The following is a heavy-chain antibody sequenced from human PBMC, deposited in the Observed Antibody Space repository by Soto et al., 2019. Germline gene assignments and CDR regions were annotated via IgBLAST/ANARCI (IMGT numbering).Heavy chain of an antibody. V-gene: IGHV1-8*01. CDR2: MNPNSGNT. Sequence: ASVKVSCKASGYTFTSYDINWVRQATGQGLEWMGWMNPNSGNTGYAQKFQGRVTMTRNTSISTAYMELSSLRSEDTAVYYCARAPAYYDFWSGYYIRGVGSHYGMDVWGQGTTVTVSS. J-gene: IGHJ6*02. CDR3: ARAPAYYDFWSGYYIRGVGSHYGMDV. D-gene: IGHD3-3*01. CDR1: GYTFTSYD.